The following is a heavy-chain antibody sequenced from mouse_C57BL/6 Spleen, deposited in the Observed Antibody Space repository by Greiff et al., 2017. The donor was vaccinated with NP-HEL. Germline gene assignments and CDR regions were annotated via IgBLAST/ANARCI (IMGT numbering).Heavy chain of an antibody. CDR1: GYTFTSYW. Sequence: QVQLKQPGAELVKPGASVKVSCKASGYTFTSYWMHWVKQRPGQGLEWIGRIHPSDSDTNYNQKFKGKATLTVDKSSSTAYMQLSSLTSEDSAVYYCAIGAAQAYAMDYWGQGTSVTVSS. D-gene: IGHD3-2*02. CDR2: IHPSDSDT. CDR3: AIGAAQAYAMDY. V-gene: IGHV1-74*01. J-gene: IGHJ4*01.